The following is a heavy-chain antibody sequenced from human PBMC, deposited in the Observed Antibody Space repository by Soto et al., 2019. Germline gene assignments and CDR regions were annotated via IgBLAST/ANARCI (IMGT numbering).Heavy chain of an antibody. CDR2: IYYSGST. CDR1: GGSIISSSYY. J-gene: IGHJ3*02. CDR3: ARQCGGDCYQNDAFDI. Sequence: PSETLSLTCTFSGGSIISSSYYWGWIRQPPGKGLEWIGSIYYSGSTYYNPSLKSRVTISVDTSKNQFSLKLSSVTAADTAVYYCARQCGGDCYQNDAFDIWGQGTMVTVSS. D-gene: IGHD2-21*02. V-gene: IGHV4-39*01.